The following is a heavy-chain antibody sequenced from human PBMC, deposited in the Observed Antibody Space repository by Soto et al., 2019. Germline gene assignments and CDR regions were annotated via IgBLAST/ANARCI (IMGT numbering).Heavy chain of an antibody. CDR3: ARDMHAGFTHYFDP. CDR2: INPNGGST. J-gene: IGHJ5*02. V-gene: IGHV1-46*01. CDR1: ADTFTSYY. D-gene: IGHD1-26*01. Sequence: ASVKVSCKAPADTFTSYYIRWVRQAPGHGLEWMGIINPNGGSTRFAQTFQGRITMTTDTSTSTVYMELRSLRSEDTAVYYCARDMHAGFTHYFDPWGQGTLVTVSS.